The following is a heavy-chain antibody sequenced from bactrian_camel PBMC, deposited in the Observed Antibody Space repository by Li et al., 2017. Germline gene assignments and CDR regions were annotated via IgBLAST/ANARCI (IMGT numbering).Heavy chain of an antibody. CDR3: AADYGPPPTVLPDTLEEADFDY. CDR1: GFTYDKYC. J-gene: IGHJ6*01. Sequence: VQLVESGGGLVEPGESLRLSCTVSGFTYDKYCMGWLRQAPGEEREGVASIYASAGTLHYADSVKGRFTITQDNAGNTVYLQMNSLKVEDTAMYYCAADYGPPPTVLPDTLEEADFDYWGQGTQVTVS. CDR2: IYASAGTL. D-gene: IGHD5*01. V-gene: IGHV3S60*01.